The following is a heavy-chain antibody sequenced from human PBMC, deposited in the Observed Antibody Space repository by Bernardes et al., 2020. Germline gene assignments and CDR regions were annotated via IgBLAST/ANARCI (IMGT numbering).Heavy chain of an antibody. J-gene: IGHJ4*02. D-gene: IGHD5-12*01. CDR2: INAGNGNT. V-gene: IGHV1-3*01. CDR3: ARENSGYDKPFDY. CDR1: GYTFTSYA. Sequence: ASVKVSCKASGYTFTSYAMHWVRQAPGQRLEWMGWINAGNGNTKYSQKFQGRVTITRDTSASTAYMELSSLRSGDTAVYYCARENSGYDKPFDYWGQGTLVTVSS.